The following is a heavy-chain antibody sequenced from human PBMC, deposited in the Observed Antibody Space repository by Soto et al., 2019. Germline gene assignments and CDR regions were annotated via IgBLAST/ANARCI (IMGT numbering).Heavy chain of an antibody. V-gene: IGHV4-31*03. Sequence: QVQLQESGPGLVKPSQTLSLTCTVSGGSISSGGYYWSWIRQHPGKGLEWIGYIYYGGGTYYNPSPRSRVTISVAPSKNQFSLKLSSVTAADTTVYYCAREPVIWGQGTLVTVPS. CDR3: AREPVI. J-gene: IGHJ4*02. D-gene: IGHD4-4*01. CDR1: GGSISSGGYY. CDR2: IYYGGGT.